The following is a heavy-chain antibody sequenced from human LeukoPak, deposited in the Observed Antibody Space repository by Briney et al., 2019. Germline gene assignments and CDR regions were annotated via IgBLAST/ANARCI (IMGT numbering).Heavy chain of an antibody. CDR1: GYTFTSYY. V-gene: IGHV1-46*01. D-gene: IGHD3-22*01. CDR3: VRQYYHYSSDYYWAPDY. CDR2: INPSGGST. J-gene: IGHJ4*02. Sequence: VASVKVSCKASGYTFTSYYLHWVRQAPGQGLEWMGIINPSGGSTGYAQKFQGRVTMTRDMSTSTVYMELSSLRSEDTAVYYCVRQYYHYSSDYYWAPDYWGQGTLVTVSS.